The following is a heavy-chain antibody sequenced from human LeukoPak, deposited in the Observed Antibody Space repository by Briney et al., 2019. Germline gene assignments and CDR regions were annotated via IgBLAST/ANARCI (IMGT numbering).Heavy chain of an antibody. CDR2: IYSGGTT. CDR1: GFTVSGNY. V-gene: IGHV3-53*01. Sequence: GGSLRLSCAVSGFTVSGNYMSWVRQAPGKGLEWVSLIYSGGTTYYADSVKDRFTIFRDNSKNSLYLKMNSLRAEDTAVYYCARRAGGYSHPYDYWGQGILVTVSS. CDR3: ARRAGGYSHPYDY. J-gene: IGHJ4*02. D-gene: IGHD4-23*01.